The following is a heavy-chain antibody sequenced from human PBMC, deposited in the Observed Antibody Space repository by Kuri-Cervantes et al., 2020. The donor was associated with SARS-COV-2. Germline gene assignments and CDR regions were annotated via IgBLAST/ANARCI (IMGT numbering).Heavy chain of an antibody. D-gene: IGHD6-13*01. CDR1: GFTFSSYS. Sequence: GESLKISCTASGFTFSSYSMNWVRQAPGKGLEWVSSISSSSSYIYYADSVKGRFTISRDNAKNSLYLQMNSLSAEDTAVYYCAKKFESSGIAAAGTEMYFDYWGQGTLVTVSS. V-gene: IGHV3-21*04. CDR3: AKKFESSGIAAAGTEMYFDY. J-gene: IGHJ4*02. CDR2: ISSSSSYI.